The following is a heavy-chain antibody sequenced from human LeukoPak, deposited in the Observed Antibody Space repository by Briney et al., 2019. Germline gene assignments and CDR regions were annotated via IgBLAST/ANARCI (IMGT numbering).Heavy chain of an antibody. CDR1: GFTFTDHG. D-gene: IGHD3-22*01. V-gene: IGHV3-30*19. J-gene: IGHJ6*02. CDR2: ISYDGSNK. CDR3: ARDYYDSSGYYVDFYYGMDV. Sequence: GKSLRLSCAASGFTFTDHGLHWVRQAPGKGLEWVAVISYDGSNKYYADSVKGRFTISRDNSKNTLYLQMNSLRAEDTAVYYCARDYYDSSGYYVDFYYGMDVWGQGTTVTVSS.